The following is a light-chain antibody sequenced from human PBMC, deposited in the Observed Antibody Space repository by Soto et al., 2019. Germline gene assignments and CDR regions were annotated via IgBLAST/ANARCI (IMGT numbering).Light chain of an antibody. Sequence: QPVLAQSSSASASLGSSVKLTCTLSSGHSTYIIAWHQQQPGKAPRYLMKLEGSGSYNKGSGVPDRFSGSSSGADRYLTISNLQSEDEADYYCETWDIQTYVFGTGTKVTVL. CDR1: SGHSTYI. V-gene: IGLV4-60*03. CDR3: ETWDIQTYV. J-gene: IGLJ1*01. CDR2: LEGSGSY.